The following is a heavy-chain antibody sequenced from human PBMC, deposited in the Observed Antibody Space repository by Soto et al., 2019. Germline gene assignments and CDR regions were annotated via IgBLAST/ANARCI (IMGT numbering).Heavy chain of an antibody. CDR1: GYTFSSYW. J-gene: IGHJ4*02. V-gene: IGHV5-51*01. CDR2: IYPGDSDT. CDR3: ARPYYDSSGYFGYFDY. D-gene: IGHD3-22*01. Sequence: GESLKISCQCSGYTFSSYWIGWVRQMPGKGLEWMGIIYPGDSDTRYSPSFQGQVTISADKSISTAYLQWSSLKASDTAMYYCARPYYDSSGYFGYFDYWGQGTLVTVSS.